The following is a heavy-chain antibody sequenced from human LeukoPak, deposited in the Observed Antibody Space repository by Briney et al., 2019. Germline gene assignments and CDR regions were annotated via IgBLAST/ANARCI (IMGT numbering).Heavy chain of an antibody. Sequence: GGSLRLSCAASGFTFSSYWMHWVRQAPGKGLVWVSRVNSDGSSTSYADSVKGRFTISRDNSKNTLYLQMNSLRAEDTAVYYCAKGLYDFWSDIRLIFDYWGQGTLVTVSS. V-gene: IGHV3-74*01. CDR3: AKGLYDFWSDIRLIFDY. CDR2: VNSDGSST. CDR1: GFTFSSYW. J-gene: IGHJ4*02. D-gene: IGHD3-3*01.